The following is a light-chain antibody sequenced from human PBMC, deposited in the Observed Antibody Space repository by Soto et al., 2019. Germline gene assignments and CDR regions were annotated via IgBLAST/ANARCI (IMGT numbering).Light chain of an antibody. V-gene: IGKV3-15*01. Sequence: EVAITQSPGTLSVSPREGVTLSCRASQGIGDTLAWYQHKPGQAPRLLIYGASTRATGIPDRFSGSGSGTQFTLTISRLQSEDSAVYFCQQNNRWPHITFGQGTRLEIK. CDR1: QGIGDT. CDR3: QQNNRWPHIT. CDR2: GAS. J-gene: IGKJ5*01.